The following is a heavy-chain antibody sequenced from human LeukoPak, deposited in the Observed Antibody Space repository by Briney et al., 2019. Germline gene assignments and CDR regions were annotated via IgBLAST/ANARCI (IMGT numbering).Heavy chain of an antibody. D-gene: IGHD2-2*01. V-gene: IGHV1-2*02. CDR1: GYTFTGYY. CDR3: ATALGYCSSTSCYDYYYYGMDV. J-gene: IGHJ6*02. Sequence: ASVKVSCKASGYTFTGYYMHWVRQAPGQGLEWMGWINPNSGGTNYAQKFQGRVTMTRDTSISTAYMELSRLRSDDTAVYYCATALGYCSSTSCYDYYYYGMDVWGQGTTVTVSS. CDR2: INPNSGGT.